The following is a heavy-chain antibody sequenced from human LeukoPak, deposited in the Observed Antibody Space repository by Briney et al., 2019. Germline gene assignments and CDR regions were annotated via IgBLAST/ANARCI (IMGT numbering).Heavy chain of an antibody. V-gene: IGHV1-2*02. CDR1: GYTFTGYY. CDR3: ARTYYGSGSTKGGFDY. D-gene: IGHD3-10*01. Sequence: ASVKVSCKASGYTFTGYYMHWVRQAPGQGLEWMGWINPNSGGTNYAQKFQGRVTMTRDTSISTAYMELSRLRSDDTAVYYCARTYYGSGSTKGGFDYWGQGTLVTVSS. CDR2: INPNSGGT. J-gene: IGHJ4*02.